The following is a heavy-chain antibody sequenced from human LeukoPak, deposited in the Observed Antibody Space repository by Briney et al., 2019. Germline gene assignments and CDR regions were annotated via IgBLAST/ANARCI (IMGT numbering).Heavy chain of an antibody. V-gene: IGHV1-46*02. CDR3: ARGPGEGGSSGYYYGKPEDPAEYYFDY. CDR2: INPSGGRT. D-gene: IGHD3-22*01. J-gene: IGHJ4*02. CDR1: GYIFNNYY. Sequence: ASVKVSCKASGYIFNNYYIHWVRQAPGQGLEWMGIINPSGGRTSYAQKFQGRVSMTRDMSTSTVYMELSSLRSEDTAVYYCARGPGEGGSSGYYYGKPEDPAEYYFDYWGQGTLVTVSS.